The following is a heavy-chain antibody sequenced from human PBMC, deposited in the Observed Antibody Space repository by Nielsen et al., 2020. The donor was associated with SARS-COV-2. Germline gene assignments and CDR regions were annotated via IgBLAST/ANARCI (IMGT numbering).Heavy chain of an antibody. CDR1: GFTFSDYC. CDR3: ASLDRCSSTSCYRWGWFDP. Sequence: GGSLRLSCAASGFTFSDYCMSWIRQAPGKGLEWVSYISSSGSTIYYADSVKGRFTISRDNAKNSLYLQMNSLRAEDTAVYYCASLDRCSSTSCYRWGWFDPWGQGTLVTVSS. V-gene: IGHV3-11*01. D-gene: IGHD2-2*01. CDR2: ISSSGSTI. J-gene: IGHJ5*02.